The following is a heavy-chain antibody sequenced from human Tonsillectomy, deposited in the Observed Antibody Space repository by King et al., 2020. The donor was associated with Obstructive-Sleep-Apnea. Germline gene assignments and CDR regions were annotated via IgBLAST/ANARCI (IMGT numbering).Heavy chain of an antibody. CDR2: IYDSGST. CDR3: ARLPGGNYGMDV. Sequence: LQLQESGPGLVKPSQTLSLTCTVSGGSIISGGYHWSWIRQHPGKGLEWIGDIYDSGSTYYNPSLKSRIAISVETSKNQFSLKLGSVTAADTAVYYCARLPGGNYGMDVWGQGTTVTVSS. J-gene: IGHJ6*02. CDR1: GGSIISGGYH. V-gene: IGHV4-31*03. D-gene: IGHD3-16*01.